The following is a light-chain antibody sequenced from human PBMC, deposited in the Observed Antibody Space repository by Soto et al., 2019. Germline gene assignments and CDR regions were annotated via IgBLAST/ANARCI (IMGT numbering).Light chain of an antibody. J-gene: IGKJ1*01. V-gene: IGKV3-20*01. CDR3: QQYGSSPWT. CDR2: GAS. CDR1: QTIRSNY. Sequence: ETVLTQSPCTLSLSPGERATLSCRASQTIRSNYLAWYRQPPGQAPRLLIYGASNRATGIADRFSGSGSGKEFTLIISRLEPEDFALYYCQQYGSSPWTFGQGTKVEIK.